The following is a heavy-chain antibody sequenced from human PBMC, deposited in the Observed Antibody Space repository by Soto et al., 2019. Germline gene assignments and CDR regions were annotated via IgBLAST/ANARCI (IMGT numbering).Heavy chain of an antibody. J-gene: IGHJ4*02. D-gene: IGHD2-15*01. CDR3: ASAPSGGSTLRDY. CDR2: RTRTGVST. Sequence: PGGSLRLSCAASEFILSTYDISWVRQAPGKGLEWVSTRTRTGVSTYYADSVKGRFTISRDDSQNTLYLQMNSLTVEDTAVYYCASAPSGGSTLRDYWGQGTLVTVSS. V-gene: IGHV3-23*01. CDR1: EFILSTYD.